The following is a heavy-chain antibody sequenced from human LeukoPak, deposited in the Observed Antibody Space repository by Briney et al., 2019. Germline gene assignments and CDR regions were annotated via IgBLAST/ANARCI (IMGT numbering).Heavy chain of an antibody. CDR2: ISSNGGST. V-gene: IGHV3-64*04. D-gene: IGHD6-19*01. CDR3: ANGLAQGMAAQGMAVANRLFEY. J-gene: IGHJ4*02. Sequence: GGSLRLSCSASGFTFSTYAMHWVRQAPGKGLESVSTISSNGGSTYYADSVKGRFTISRDNSKNTLYLQMNSLRAEDTAMYYCANGLAQGMAAQGMAVANRLFEYWGQGTLVTVSS. CDR1: GFTFSTYA.